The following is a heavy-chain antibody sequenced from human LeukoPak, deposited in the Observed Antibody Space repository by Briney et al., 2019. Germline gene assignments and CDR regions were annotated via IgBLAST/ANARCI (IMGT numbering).Heavy chain of an antibody. Sequence: PGRSLRLTCAASGFTFSSYAMHWVRQAPGKGLEWVAVISYDKSNKYYADCIKGRFTMSRDTSTDTLYMQMNSLRAEDTAVYYCARDRGLLGIAVAGTLDYWGQGTLVTVSS. J-gene: IGHJ4*02. CDR2: ISYDKSNK. D-gene: IGHD6-19*01. V-gene: IGHV3-30-3*01. CDR3: ARDRGLLGIAVAGTLDY. CDR1: GFTFSSYA.